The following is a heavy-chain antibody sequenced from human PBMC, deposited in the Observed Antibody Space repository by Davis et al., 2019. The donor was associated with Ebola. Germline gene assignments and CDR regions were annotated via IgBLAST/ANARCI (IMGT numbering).Heavy chain of an antibody. Sequence: GGSLRLSCAASGFTFSSYGMHWVRQAPGKGLEWVAVIWYDGSNKYYADSVKGRFTISRDNSKNTLYLQMNSLRAEDMAVYYCARGDLGSSWDAEYFQHWGQGTLVTVSS. CDR2: IWYDGSNK. V-gene: IGHV3-33*01. CDR1: GFTFSSYG. CDR3: ARGDLGSSWDAEYFQH. J-gene: IGHJ1*01. D-gene: IGHD6-13*01.